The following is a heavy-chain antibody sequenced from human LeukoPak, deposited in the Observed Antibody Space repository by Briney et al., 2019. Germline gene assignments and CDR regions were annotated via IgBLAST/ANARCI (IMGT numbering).Heavy chain of an antibody. CDR2: ISWNSGSA. D-gene: IGHD5-12*01. V-gene: IGHV3-9*01. CDR1: GFTFDDYS. CDR3: AKDRTYSAYAALDY. J-gene: IGHJ4*02. Sequence: GGFLRLFCAASGFTFDDYSMHWVRQAPGKGLKWVSGISWNSGSAGYADSVKGRFTISRDSAKNSLYLQMNSLRTEDTALYYCAKDRTYSAYAALDYWGQGTLVTVSS.